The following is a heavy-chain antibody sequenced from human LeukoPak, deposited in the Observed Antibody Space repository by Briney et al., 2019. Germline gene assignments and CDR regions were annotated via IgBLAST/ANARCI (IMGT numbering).Heavy chain of an antibody. CDR3: ARDRCSSTSCYTDY. J-gene: IGHJ4*02. CDR1: GYTFTTYY. CDR2: IDPSGGST. Sequence: ASVKVSCKASGYTFTTYYIHWVRQAPGQGLEWMGIIDPSGGSTSYAQKFQGRVTMTRDTSTSTVYMEVSSLRSEDTAVYYCARDRCSSTSCYTDYWGQGTLVTVSS. V-gene: IGHV1-46*01. D-gene: IGHD2-2*02.